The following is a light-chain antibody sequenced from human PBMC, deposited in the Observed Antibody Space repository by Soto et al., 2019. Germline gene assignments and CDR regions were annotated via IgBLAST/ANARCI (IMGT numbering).Light chain of an antibody. CDR3: QQLNRFPRT. J-gene: IGKJ1*01. CDR1: QDISSY. V-gene: IGKV1-9*01. CDR2: SAS. Sequence: DIQLTQSPSFLSASVGDRVTITCRASQDISSYLAWYQQRPGKVPRFLTHSASTLHSGVPSRFSATGAGTTFTLTISSLQPEDIATYYCQQLNRFPRTFGQGTKVEV.